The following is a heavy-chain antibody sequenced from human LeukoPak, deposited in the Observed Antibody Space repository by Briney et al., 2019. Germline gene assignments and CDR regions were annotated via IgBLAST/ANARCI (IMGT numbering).Heavy chain of an antibody. Sequence: GRSLRLSCAASGFTFSSYAMHWVRQAPGKGLEWVAVISYDGSNKYYADSVKGRFTISRDNSKNTLYLQMNSLRAEDTAVYYCARDLTPLGGYSSGRFHFDYWGQGTLVTVSS. D-gene: IGHD6-19*01. CDR3: ARDLTPLGGYSSGRFHFDY. CDR2: ISYDGSNK. V-gene: IGHV3-30*04. CDR1: GFTFSSYA. J-gene: IGHJ4*02.